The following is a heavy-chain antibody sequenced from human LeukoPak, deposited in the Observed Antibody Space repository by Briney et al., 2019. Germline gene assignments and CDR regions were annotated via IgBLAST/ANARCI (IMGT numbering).Heavy chain of an antibody. D-gene: IGHD2-21*02. Sequence: GRSLRLSCAASGFTFSSYAMQWVRQAPGEGLEWEAVISYDGSNKYYADSVKGRFTISRDNSKNTLYLQMNSLRAEDTAVYYCARGLEVVTAISQGWFDPSGQGTLVTVSS. CDR1: GFTFSSYA. J-gene: IGHJ5*02. V-gene: IGHV3-30-3*01. CDR2: ISYDGSNK. CDR3: ARGLEVVTAISQGWFDP.